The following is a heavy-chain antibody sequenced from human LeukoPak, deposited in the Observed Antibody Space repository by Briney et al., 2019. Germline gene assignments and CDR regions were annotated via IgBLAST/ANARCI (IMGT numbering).Heavy chain of an antibody. CDR3: SRDLGTGRLHDF. V-gene: IGHV3-7*01. D-gene: IGHD3/OR15-3a*01. CDR1: GFTFSSYW. Sequence: GGSLRLSCAASGFTFSSYWMTWVRQAPGKGLEWVANLNQYGNDKYYADSVRGRFTISRDNARDSLYLQMNSLRAEDTALYYCSRDLGTGRLHDFWGQGTLVTVSS. J-gene: IGHJ4*02. CDR2: LNQYGNDK.